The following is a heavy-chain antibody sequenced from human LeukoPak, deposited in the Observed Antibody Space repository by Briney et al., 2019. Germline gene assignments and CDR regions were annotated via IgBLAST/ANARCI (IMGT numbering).Heavy chain of an antibody. D-gene: IGHD2-15*01. V-gene: IGHV4-39*07. CDR1: GGSISSSSYY. J-gene: IGHJ4*02. CDR3: ASLYCSGGSCYWH. CDR2: IYYSGST. Sequence: SETLSLTCTVSGGSISSSSYYWGWIRQPPGKGLEWIGSIYYSGSTYYNPSLKSRVTISVDASKNQFSLKLSSVTAADTAVYYCASLYCSGGSCYWHWGQGTLVTVSS.